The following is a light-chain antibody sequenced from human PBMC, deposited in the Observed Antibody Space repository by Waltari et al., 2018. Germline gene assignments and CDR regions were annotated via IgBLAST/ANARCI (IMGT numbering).Light chain of an antibody. Sequence: EIVLTQSPGTLSLSPGERATLSCRASQSVSSFFAWYQQKPGQAPRLLIYDVFKRATGIPARFSGSGSGTDFALSISSLEPEDFAIYYCQQRSNWRWTFGQGTKVEIK. CDR1: QSVSSF. J-gene: IGKJ1*01. V-gene: IGKV3-11*01. CDR2: DVF. CDR3: QQRSNWRWT.